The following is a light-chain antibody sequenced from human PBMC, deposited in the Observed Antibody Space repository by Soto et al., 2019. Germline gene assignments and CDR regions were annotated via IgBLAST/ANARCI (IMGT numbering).Light chain of an antibody. V-gene: IGKV1-39*01. Sequence: DIQVTQSPSSLSASVGDGVTIACGASQSISSYLNWYQQKPGKAPKLLIYAASSLQSGVPSRFSGSGSGTDFTLTISSLQPEDFATYYCQQSYSTPRTFGQGTKVDIK. CDR3: QQSYSTPRT. CDR2: AAS. J-gene: IGKJ1*01. CDR1: QSISSY.